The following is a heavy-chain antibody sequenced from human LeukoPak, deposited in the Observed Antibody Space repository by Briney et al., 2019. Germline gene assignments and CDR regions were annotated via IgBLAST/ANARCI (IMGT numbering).Heavy chain of an antibody. D-gene: IGHD4-17*01. J-gene: IGHJ4*02. CDR1: GGSTSSSSYY. Sequence: SETLSLTCTVSGGSTSSSSYYWGWIRQPPGKGLEWIGSIYYSGSTYYNPSLKSRVTISVDTSKNQFSLKLSSVTAADTAVYYCARGKRYGDYGYWGQGTLVTVSS. CDR2: IYYSGST. CDR3: ARGKRYGDYGY. V-gene: IGHV4-39*07.